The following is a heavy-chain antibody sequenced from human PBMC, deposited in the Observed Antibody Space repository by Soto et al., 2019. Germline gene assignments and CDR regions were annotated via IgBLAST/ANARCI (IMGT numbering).Heavy chain of an antibody. V-gene: IGHV3-30-3*01. D-gene: IGHD6-13*01. Sequence: GGSLRLSCAASGFTFSSYAMHWVRQAPGKGLEWVAVISYDGSNKYYADSVKGRFTISRDNSKNTLYLQMNSLRAEDTAVYYCARADSSSWQFDYWGQGTQVTVSS. CDR3: ARADSSSWQFDY. CDR2: ISYDGSNK. J-gene: IGHJ4*02. CDR1: GFTFSSYA.